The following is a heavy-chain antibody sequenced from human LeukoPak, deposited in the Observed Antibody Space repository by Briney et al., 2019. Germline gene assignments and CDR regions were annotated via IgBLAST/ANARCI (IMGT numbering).Heavy chain of an antibody. D-gene: IGHD1-26*01. V-gene: IGHV1-46*01. CDR3: ARDPGSYRAFDI. CDR1: RYTFTSYY. CDR2: INPSGGTT. J-gene: IGHJ3*02. Sequence: ASVKVSCKASRYTFTSYYFHWVRQAPGQGLEWMGIINPSGGTTSYAQKFQGRVTMTRDTSTSTVYMEVSSLRSEDTAVYYCARDPGSYRAFDIWGQGTMVTVSS.